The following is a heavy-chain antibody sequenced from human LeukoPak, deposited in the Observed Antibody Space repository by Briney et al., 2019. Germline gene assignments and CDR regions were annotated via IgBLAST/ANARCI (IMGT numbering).Heavy chain of an antibody. CDR3: ASPAAHDYATPPDY. V-gene: IGHV3-53*01. CDR2: IYSGGST. D-gene: IGHD4-17*01. Sequence: GGSLRLSCAASGFTFDDYTMHWVRQAPGKGLEWVSVIYSGGSTYYADSVKGRFTISRDNSKNTLYLQMNSLRAEDTAVYYCASPAAHDYATPPDYWGQGTLVTVSS. CDR1: GFTFDDYT. J-gene: IGHJ4*02.